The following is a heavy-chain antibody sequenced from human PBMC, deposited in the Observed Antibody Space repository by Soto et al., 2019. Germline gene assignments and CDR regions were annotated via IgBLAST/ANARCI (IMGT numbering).Heavy chain of an antibody. D-gene: IGHD5-18*01. CDR2: IYYSGST. Sequence: PSETLSLTCTVSGGSVISGSYYWSWIRQPPGKGLEWIGYIYYSGSTNYNPSLKSRVTISVDTSKNQFSLKLSSVTAADTAVYYGASWRYSYGYYFDYWGQGTLVTVSS. CDR1: GGSVISGSYY. CDR3: ASWRYSYGYYFDY. V-gene: IGHV4-61*01. J-gene: IGHJ4*02.